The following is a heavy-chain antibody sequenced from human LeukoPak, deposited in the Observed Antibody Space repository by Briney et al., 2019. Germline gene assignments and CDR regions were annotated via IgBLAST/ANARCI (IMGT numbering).Heavy chain of an antibody. V-gene: IGHV5-10-1*01. CDR3: ARNRKVLWFGELYRGYNWFDP. Sequence: GESLKISFKGSGYSFTSYWISWVRQMPGKGLEWMGRIDPSDSYTNYSPSFQGHVTISADKSISTAYLQWSSLKASDTAMYYCARNRKVLWFGELYRGYNWFDPWGQGTLVTVSS. CDR2: IDPSDSYT. CDR1: GYSFTSYW. D-gene: IGHD3-10*01. J-gene: IGHJ5*02.